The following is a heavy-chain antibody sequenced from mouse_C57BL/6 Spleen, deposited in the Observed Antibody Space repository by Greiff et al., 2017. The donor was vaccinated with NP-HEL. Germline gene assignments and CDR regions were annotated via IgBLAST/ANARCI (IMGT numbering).Heavy chain of an antibody. J-gene: IGHJ4*01. CDR3: ARDYCGSRGAMDY. D-gene: IGHD1-1*01. V-gene: IGHV5-17*01. Sequence: EVQRVESGGGLVKPGGSLKLSCAASGFTFSDYGMHWVRQAPEKGLEWVAYISSGSSTIYYADTVKGRFTISRDNAKNTLFLQMTSLRSEDTGMYYCARDYCGSRGAMDYWGQGTSVTVSA. CDR2: ISSGSSTI. CDR1: GFTFSDYG.